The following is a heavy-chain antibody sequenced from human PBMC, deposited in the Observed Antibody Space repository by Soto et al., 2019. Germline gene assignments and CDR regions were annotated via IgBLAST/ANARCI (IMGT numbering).Heavy chain of an antibody. CDR3: ERDGEIVVVPAEGRATPFDYYYGMDV. D-gene: IGHD2-2*01. V-gene: IGHV3-11*06. CDR1: GFIFSDYY. Sequence: PGGSLRLSCAASGFIFSDYYMTWIRQAPGKGLEWVSSISSSSSYIYYADSVKGRFTISRDNAKNSLYLQMNSLRAEDTAVYYYERDGEIVVVPAEGRATPFDYYYGMDVWGQGTTVTVSS. J-gene: IGHJ6*02. CDR2: ISSSSSYI.